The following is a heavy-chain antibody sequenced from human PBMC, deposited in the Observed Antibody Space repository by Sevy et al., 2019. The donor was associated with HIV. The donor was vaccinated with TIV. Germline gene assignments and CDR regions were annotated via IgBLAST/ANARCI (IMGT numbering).Heavy chain of an antibody. CDR3: ARDHPSTAPFDY. CDR1: GFTCSNFW. J-gene: IGHJ4*02. V-gene: IGHV3-7*03. Sequence: GGSLRLSCAASGFTCSNFWMSWVRQAPGKGLEFVANIKQDGSENFYADSVKGRFTISRDKAKNSLFLQMNNLRVEETAVYYCARDHPSTAPFDYWGQGTLVTVSS. D-gene: IGHD2-21*02. CDR2: IKQDGSEN.